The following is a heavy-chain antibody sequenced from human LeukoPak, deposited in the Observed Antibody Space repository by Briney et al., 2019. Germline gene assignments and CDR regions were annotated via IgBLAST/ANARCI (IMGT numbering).Heavy chain of an antibody. Sequence: GSLRLSCAASGFTFSDYYMSWTRQAPGKGLEWVSYISSSGSTIYYADSVKGRFTISRDNAKNSLYLQMNSLRAEDTAVYYCARDTSYYCSSTSCYFGAYYYYGMDVWGQGTTVTVSS. D-gene: IGHD2-2*01. CDR1: GFTFSDYY. V-gene: IGHV3-11*01. CDR2: ISSSGSTI. J-gene: IGHJ6*02. CDR3: ARDTSYYCSSTSCYFGAYYYYGMDV.